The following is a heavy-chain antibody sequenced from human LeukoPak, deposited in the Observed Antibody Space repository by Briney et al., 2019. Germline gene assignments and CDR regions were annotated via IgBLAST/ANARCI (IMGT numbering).Heavy chain of an antibody. CDR2: INWNGGTT. J-gene: IGHJ3*02. CDR3: ARVLTMVRGARGAFDI. V-gene: IGHV3-20*01. CDR1: GFTFDDYG. D-gene: IGHD3-10*01. Sequence: GGSLRLSCAASGFTFDDYGMSWVRQAPGKGLEWVSGINWNGGTTGYADSVKGRFTISRDNAKNSLYLQMNSLRAEDTALYHCARVLTMVRGARGAFDIWGQGTMVTVSS.